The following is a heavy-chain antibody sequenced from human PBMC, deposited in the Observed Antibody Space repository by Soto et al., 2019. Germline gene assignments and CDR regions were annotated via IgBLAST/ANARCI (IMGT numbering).Heavy chain of an antibody. CDR1: GGXISNYY. V-gene: IGHV4-59*01. J-gene: IGHJ5*02. Sequence: EXLSLTCNFSGGXISNYYWSWVRQSPEKGLECIGYMYYNGNINYNPSLKSRVTISIETSKNQFSLTLKSVTAADTAVYYCASGGNWFDPWGQGVLGTVSS. CDR3: ASGGNWFDP. D-gene: IGHD3-16*01. CDR2: MYYNGNI.